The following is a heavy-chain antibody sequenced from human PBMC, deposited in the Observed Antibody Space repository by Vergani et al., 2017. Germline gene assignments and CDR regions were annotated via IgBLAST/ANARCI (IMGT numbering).Heavy chain of an antibody. CDR2: IYTSGST. CDR3: ARDVQVKGFVY. Sequence: QVQLQESGPGLVKPSQTLSLTCTVSGGSISSGSYYWSWIRQPAGKGLEWIGRIYTSGSTNYNPSLKSRVTMSVDTSKNQFSLKLSSVTAADTAVYYCARDVQVKGFVYWGQGTLVTVSS. D-gene: IGHD2-8*02. CDR1: GGSISSGSYY. V-gene: IGHV4-61*02. J-gene: IGHJ4*02.